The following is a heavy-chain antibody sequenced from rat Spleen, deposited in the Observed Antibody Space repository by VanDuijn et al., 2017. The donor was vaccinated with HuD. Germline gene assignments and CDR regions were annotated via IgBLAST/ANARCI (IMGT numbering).Heavy chain of an antibody. CDR3: ATGIRGTGDY. CDR1: GFTFNNYW. V-gene: IGHV5-31*01. D-gene: IGHD4-3*01. J-gene: IGHJ2*01. Sequence: EVQLVESGGGLVQPGRSLKLSCVASGFTFNNYWMTWIRQAPGKGLEWVASISPSGGSTYYRDSVKGRFTISRDNAKSTLYLQMDSLRSEDTATYYCATGIRGTGDYWGQGVMVTVSS. CDR2: ISPSGGST.